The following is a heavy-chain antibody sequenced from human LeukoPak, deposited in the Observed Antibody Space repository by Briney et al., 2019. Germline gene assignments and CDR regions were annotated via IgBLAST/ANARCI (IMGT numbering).Heavy chain of an antibody. Sequence: SETLPLTCTVSGGSISSYYWSWIRQPPGKGLEWIGYIYYSGSTNYNPSLKSRVTISVDTSKNQFSLKLSSVTAADTAVYYCARYSGYDGNFDLWGRGTLVTVSS. J-gene: IGHJ2*01. CDR2: IYYSGST. CDR3: ARYSGYDGNFDL. D-gene: IGHD5-12*01. V-gene: IGHV4-59*01. CDR1: GGSISSYY.